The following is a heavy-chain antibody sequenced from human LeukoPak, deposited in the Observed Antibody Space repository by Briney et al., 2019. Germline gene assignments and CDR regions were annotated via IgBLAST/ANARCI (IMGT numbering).Heavy chain of an antibody. J-gene: IGHJ4*02. CDR1: GFTFSSYA. D-gene: IGHD3-10*01. CDR2: ISGSGGST. CDR3: AKSTYYYGSGSYFDY. V-gene: IGHV3-23*01. Sequence: GSLRLSCAASGFTFSSYAMSWVRQAPGKGLEWVSAISGSGGSTYYADSVKGRFTISRDNSKNTLYLQMNSLRAEDTAVYYCAKSTYYYGSGSYFDYWGQGTLVTVSS.